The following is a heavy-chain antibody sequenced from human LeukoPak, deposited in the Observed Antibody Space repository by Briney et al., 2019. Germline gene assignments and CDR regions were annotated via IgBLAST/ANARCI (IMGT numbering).Heavy chain of an antibody. CDR2: IYWDDDK. J-gene: IGHJ4*02. CDR1: GFSLRTSCVG. CDR3: AHRPRLVDFDY. Sequence: SGPTLVKPTQTLTLTCTFSGFSLRTSCVGVAWIRHPHGKALEWLALIYWDDDKRYSPSLKSRLTITKDTSKNQVVLTMTNMDPVDTATYYCAHRPRLVDFDYWGQGTLVTVSS. D-gene: IGHD6-19*01. V-gene: IGHV2-5*02.